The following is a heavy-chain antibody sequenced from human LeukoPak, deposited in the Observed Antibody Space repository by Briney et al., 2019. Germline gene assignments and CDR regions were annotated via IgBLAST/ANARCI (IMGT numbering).Heavy chain of an antibody. CDR3: ATASTHDYYDSSGYYFDY. D-gene: IGHD3-22*01. CDR2: IIPIFGTA. CDR1: GGTFSSYA. V-gene: IGHV1-69*13. J-gene: IGHJ4*02. Sequence: SVKVSCKASGGTFSSYAISWVRQAPEQGLEWMGGIIPIFGTANYAQKFQGRVTITADESTSTAYMELSSLRSENTAVYYCATASTHDYYDSSGYYFDYWGQGTLVTVSS.